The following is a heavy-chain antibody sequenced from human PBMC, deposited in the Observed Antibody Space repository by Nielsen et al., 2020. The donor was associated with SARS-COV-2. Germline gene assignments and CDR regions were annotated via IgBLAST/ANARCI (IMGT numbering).Heavy chain of an antibody. CDR1: GFTFSDNY. Sequence: GGSLRLSCAASGFTFSDNYMSWIRQAPGTGLEWVSSISRGGGSIYYADSVKGRFTISRDNAKNSLYLQMNSLRAEDTAVYYCARDVNSSSSIYYFYFYMDVWGKGTTVTVSS. D-gene: IGHD6-6*01. CDR3: ARDVNSSSSIYYFYFYMDV. CDR2: ISRGGGSI. J-gene: IGHJ6*03. V-gene: IGHV3-11*04.